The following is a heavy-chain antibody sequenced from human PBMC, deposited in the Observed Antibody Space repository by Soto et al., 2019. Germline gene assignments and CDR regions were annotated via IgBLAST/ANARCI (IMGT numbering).Heavy chain of an antibody. J-gene: IGHJ4*02. CDR2: IYSGGTT. D-gene: IGHD3-9*01. Sequence: EVHLVESGGGLIQPGGSLRLSCAASGFTITNNYMDWVRQAPGKGLEWISLIYSGGTTYYADSVKGRFTISRDNSKNTVYLQMNSLRAEDTAVYYCARDASTGTFIFDYWGQGTLVTVSS. V-gene: IGHV3-53*01. CDR1: GFTITNNY. CDR3: ARDASTGTFIFDY.